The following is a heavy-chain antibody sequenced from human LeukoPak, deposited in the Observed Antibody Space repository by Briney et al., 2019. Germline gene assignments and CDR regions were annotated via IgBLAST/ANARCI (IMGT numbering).Heavy chain of an antibody. Sequence: PSETLSLTCAVSGGSISSGGYSWSWIRQPPGKGLEWIGYIYHSGSTYYNPSLKSRVTISVDRSKNQFSLKLSSVTAADTAVYYCARQYNWSDAGNNWFDPWGQGTLVTVSS. CDR1: GGSISSGGYS. CDR3: ARQYNWSDAGNNWFDP. J-gene: IGHJ5*02. D-gene: IGHD1-1*01. V-gene: IGHV4-30-2*01. CDR2: IYHSGST.